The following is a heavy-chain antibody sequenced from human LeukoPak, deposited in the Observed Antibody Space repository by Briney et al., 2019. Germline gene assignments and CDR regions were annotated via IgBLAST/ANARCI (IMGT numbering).Heavy chain of an antibody. CDR1: GGSISSGGYY. V-gene: IGHV4-31*03. CDR3: AREKNNWFDP. CDR2: IYYSGST. Sequence: SETLSLTCTVSGGSISSGGYYWSWIRQHPGKGLEWIGYIYYSGSTYYNPSLKSRVTISVDTSKNQFSLKLSSVTAADTAVYYCAREKNNWFDPWGQGTLVTVSS. J-gene: IGHJ5*02.